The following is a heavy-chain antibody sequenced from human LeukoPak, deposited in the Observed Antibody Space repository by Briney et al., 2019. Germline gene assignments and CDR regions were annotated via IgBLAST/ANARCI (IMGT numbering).Heavy chain of an antibody. CDR3: ARRIEQYCSGGSCYYFDY. CDR2: IIPIFGTA. Sequence: GASVKVSCKASGGTFSSYAISWVRQAPGQGLEWMGGIIPIFGTANYAQKFQGRVTITADESTSTAYMELSSLRSEDTAVYYCARRIEQYCSGGSCYYFDYWGQGTLVTVSS. V-gene: IGHV1-69*13. CDR1: GGTFSSYA. J-gene: IGHJ4*02. D-gene: IGHD2-15*01.